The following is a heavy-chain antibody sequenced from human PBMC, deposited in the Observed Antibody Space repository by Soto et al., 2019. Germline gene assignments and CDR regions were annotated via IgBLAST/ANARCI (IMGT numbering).Heavy chain of an antibody. CDR2: MSHSGGT. CDR1: GGFVSSGSYY. Sequence: QVQLQQWGAGLLKPSETLSLTCAVYGGFVSSGSYYWSWIRQPPGKGLEWIGAMSHSGGTHFNPSPKSRVTISVDTAKNQSSLKSASVTAAGAALYYCARVGRGTATIVVDAFDIWGPGTMVTVSS. D-gene: IGHD1-1*01. V-gene: IGHV4-34*01. CDR3: ARVGRGTATIVVDAFDI. J-gene: IGHJ3*02.